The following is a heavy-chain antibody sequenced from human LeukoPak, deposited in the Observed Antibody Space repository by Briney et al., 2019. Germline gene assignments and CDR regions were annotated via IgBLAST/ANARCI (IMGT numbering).Heavy chain of an antibody. Sequence: GGSLRLSCAASGFTFSSYWMTWVRQAPGKGLEWVANIKQVGGEKYYVDSVKGRFTISRDNTKNSLYLQINSLRAEDTAVYYCARVAYSGYVGFDYWGQGTLVTVSS. CDR3: ARVAYSGYVGFDY. D-gene: IGHD5-12*01. CDR2: IKQVGGEK. CDR1: GFTFSSYW. J-gene: IGHJ4*02. V-gene: IGHV3-7*01.